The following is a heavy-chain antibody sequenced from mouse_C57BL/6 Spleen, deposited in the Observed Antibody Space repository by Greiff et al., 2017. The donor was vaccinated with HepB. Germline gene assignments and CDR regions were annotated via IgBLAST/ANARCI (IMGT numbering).Heavy chain of an antibody. CDR3: ARQSTMVTFAY. CDR2: ISSGGSYT. D-gene: IGHD2-2*01. Sequence: EVQGVESGGDLVKPGGSLKLSCAASGFTFSSYGMSWVRQTPDKRLEWVATISSGGSYTYYPDSVKGRFTISRDNAKNTLYLQMSSLKSEDTAMYYCARQSTMVTFAYWGQGTLVTVSA. CDR1: GFTFSSYG. V-gene: IGHV5-6*01. J-gene: IGHJ3*01.